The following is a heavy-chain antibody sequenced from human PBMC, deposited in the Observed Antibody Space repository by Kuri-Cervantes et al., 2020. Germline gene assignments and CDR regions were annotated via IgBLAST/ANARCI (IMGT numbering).Heavy chain of an antibody. CDR1: GFTFSSNW. CDR2: IKQDGSDK. V-gene: IGHV3-7*01. D-gene: IGHD1-26*01. J-gene: IGHJ4*02. CDR3: ASVSSIVGAASDY. Sequence: GGSLRLSCAASGFTFSSNWMSWVRQAPGKGLEWVVGIKQDGSDKYYVDSVKGRFTISRDNAKNSLYLQMNSLRDEDTAVYYCASVSSIVGAASDYWGQGTLVTVSS.